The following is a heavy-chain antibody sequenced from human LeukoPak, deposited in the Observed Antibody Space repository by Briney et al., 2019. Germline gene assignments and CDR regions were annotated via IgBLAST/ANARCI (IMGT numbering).Heavy chain of an antibody. CDR1: GGSISSYY. Sequence: SETLSLTCTVSGGSISSYYWSWIRQPPGKGLEWIGYISYSGSTNYNPSLKSRVTISVDTSKNQFSLRLRSVTAADTAVYYCARETRHYYDSSGYSDAFDIWGQGTMVTVSS. J-gene: IGHJ3*02. D-gene: IGHD3-22*01. CDR2: ISYSGST. V-gene: IGHV4-59*12. CDR3: ARETRHYYDSSGYSDAFDI.